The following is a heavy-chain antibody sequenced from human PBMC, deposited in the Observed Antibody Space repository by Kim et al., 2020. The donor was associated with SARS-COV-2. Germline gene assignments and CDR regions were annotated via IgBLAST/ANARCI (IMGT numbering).Heavy chain of an antibody. CDR1: GFTFSSYG. J-gene: IGHJ6*02. CDR3: AKESGSGSYYAWTYCYNGMDV. V-gene: IGHV3-30*18. D-gene: IGHD3-10*01. Sequence: GGSLRLSCAASGFTFSSYGMHWVRQAPGKGLEWVAVISYDGSNKYYADSVKGRFTISRDNSKNKLYLQMNSLRAEDTAVYYCAKESGSGSYYAWTYCYNGMDVWGQGTTVTVSS. CDR2: ISYDGSNK.